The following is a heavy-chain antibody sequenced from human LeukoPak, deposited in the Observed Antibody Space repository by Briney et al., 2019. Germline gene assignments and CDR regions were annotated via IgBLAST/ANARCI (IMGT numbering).Heavy chain of an antibody. J-gene: IGHJ4*02. CDR2: INHRGST. CDR3: ATLYCSSTSCYSTLNY. Sequence: KASETLSLTCAVYGGSFSGYYWSWIRQPPGKGLEWIGEINHRGSTNYNPSLKSRVTISVDTSKNQFSLKLSSVTAADTAVYYCATLYCSSTSCYSTLNYWGQGTLVTVSS. D-gene: IGHD2-2*01. CDR1: GGSFSGYY. V-gene: IGHV4-34*01.